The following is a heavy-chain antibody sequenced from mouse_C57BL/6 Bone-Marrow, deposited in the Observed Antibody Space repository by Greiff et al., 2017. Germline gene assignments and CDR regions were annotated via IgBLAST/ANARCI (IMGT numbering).Heavy chain of an antibody. V-gene: IGHV1-26*01. D-gene: IGHD2-1*01. Sequence: VKQSHGKSLEWIGDINPNNGGTSYNQKFKGKATLTVDKSSSTAYMELRSLTSEDSAVYYCARGFYYYYAMDYWGQGTSVTVSS. CDR2: INPNNGGT. CDR3: ARGFYYYYAMDY. J-gene: IGHJ4*01.